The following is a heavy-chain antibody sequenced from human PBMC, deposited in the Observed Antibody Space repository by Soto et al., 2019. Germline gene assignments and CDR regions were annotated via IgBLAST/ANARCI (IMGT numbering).Heavy chain of an antibody. CDR2: IVVGTGST. CDR3: GADRGPTAHHNGVAP. D-gene: IGHD1-1*01. V-gene: IGHV1-58*02. CDR1: GFTLDNSA. Sequence: SVKVSCKASGFTLDNSAIQWVRQARGHRLEWIGWIVVGTGSTNYAQKFQERVSITRDMSTNTAFMELSSLISDDQAVYFCGADRGPTAHHNGVAPGGRGTRVTV. J-gene: IGHJ5*02.